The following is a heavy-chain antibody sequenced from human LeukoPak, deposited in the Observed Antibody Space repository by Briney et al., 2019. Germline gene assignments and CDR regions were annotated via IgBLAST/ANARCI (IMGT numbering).Heavy chain of an antibody. V-gene: IGHV4-31*11. CDR1: GGSFSGYY. CDR3: ARLGMTTVTTGAFDI. J-gene: IGHJ3*02. CDR2: IYYSGST. Sequence: SETLSLTCAVYGGSFSGYYWSWIRQHPGKGLEWIGYIYYSGSTYYNPSLKSRVTISVDTSKNQFSLKLSSVTAADTAVYYCARLGMTTVTTGAFDIWGQGTMVTVSS. D-gene: IGHD4-17*01.